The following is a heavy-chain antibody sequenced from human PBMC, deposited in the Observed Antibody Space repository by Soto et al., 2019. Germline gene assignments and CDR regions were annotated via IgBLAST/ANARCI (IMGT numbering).Heavy chain of an antibody. J-gene: IGHJ6*02. CDR3: ARDSSGYSGYDVYYYGMDV. D-gene: IGHD5-12*01. CDR1: GYTFISYA. CDR2: INPGNGNT. V-gene: IGHV1-3*01. Sequence: GASVKVSCKASGYTFISYAMHWVRQAPGQRLEWMGWINPGNGNTKYSQKFQGRVTITRDTSASTAYMELSSLRSEDTAVYYCARDSSGYSGYDVYYYGMDVWGQGTTVTVSS.